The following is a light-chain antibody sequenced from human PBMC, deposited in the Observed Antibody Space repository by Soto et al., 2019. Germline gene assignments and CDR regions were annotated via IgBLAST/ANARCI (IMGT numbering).Light chain of an antibody. CDR3: SSHTTSSALQV. Sequence: QSVPTQPASVSGSPGQSITISCTGTISDFVVYNYVSWYQQHPGKAPKLMIYGVSNRPSGVSNRFSGSKSGNTASLTISGLQAEDEADYYCSSHTTSSALQVFGSGTKVTVL. CDR1: ISDFVVYNY. J-gene: IGLJ1*01. V-gene: IGLV2-14*01. CDR2: GVS.